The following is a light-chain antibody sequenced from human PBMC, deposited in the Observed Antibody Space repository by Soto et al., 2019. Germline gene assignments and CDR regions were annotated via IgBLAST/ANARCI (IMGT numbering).Light chain of an antibody. CDR2: GAS. V-gene: IGKV3-20*01. J-gene: IGKJ2*01. CDR1: QSVSSSY. Sequence: EIVLTQSPGTLSLSPGERATLSCRASQSVSSSYLAWYQQKPGQAPRLLIYGASSRATGIRDRFSGSGSGTDFTLTISRLEPEDFEVYYCQQYGSSPPMYTFGQGTKVEIK. CDR3: QQYGSSPPMYT.